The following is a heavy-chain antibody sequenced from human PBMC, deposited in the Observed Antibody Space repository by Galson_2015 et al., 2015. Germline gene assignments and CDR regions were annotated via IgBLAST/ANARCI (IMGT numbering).Heavy chain of an antibody. J-gene: IGHJ4*02. V-gene: IGHV3-30*01. CDR2: ISYDGSNK. Sequence: LRLSCAASGFTFSSHVMYWVRQAPGKGLEWMAAISYDGSNKHYADSVKGRFTISRDNSKNTLYLQMNSLRAEDTAVYYCARDNVWLAHGGNPYYFDYWGRGTLVTVSS. D-gene: IGHD4-23*01. CDR3: ARDNVWLAHGGNPYYFDY. CDR1: GFTFSSHV.